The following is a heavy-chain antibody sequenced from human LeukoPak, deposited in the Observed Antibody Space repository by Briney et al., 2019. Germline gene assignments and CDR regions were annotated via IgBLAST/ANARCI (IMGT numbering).Heavy chain of an antibody. V-gene: IGHV1-18*01. J-gene: IGHJ6*02. CDR1: GYTFTSYG. CDR2: ISAYNGNT. D-gene: IGHD3-9*01. Sequence: GASVKVSCKASGYTFTSYGISWVRQAPGQGLEWMGWISAYNGNTNYAQKLQGRVTMTTDTSTSTAYMELRSLRSDDTAVYYCARGPYFDSKGFYYYYYGMDVWGQGTTVTIS. CDR3: ARGPYFDSKGFYYYYYGMDV.